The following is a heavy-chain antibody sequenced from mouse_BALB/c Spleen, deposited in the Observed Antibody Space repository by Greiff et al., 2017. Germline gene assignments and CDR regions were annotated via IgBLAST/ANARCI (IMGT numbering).Heavy chain of an antibody. J-gene: IGHJ4*01. CDR3: ARGYYGNYGAMDY. V-gene: IGHV1-80*01. D-gene: IGHD2-1*01. Sequence: QVQLQQSGAELVRPGSSVKISCKASGYAFSSYWMNWVKQRPGQGLEWIGQIYPGDGDTNYNGKFKGKATLTADKSSSTAYMQLSSLTSEDSAVYFCARGYYGNYGAMDYWGQGTSVTVSS. CDR1: GYAFSSYW. CDR2: IYPGDGDT.